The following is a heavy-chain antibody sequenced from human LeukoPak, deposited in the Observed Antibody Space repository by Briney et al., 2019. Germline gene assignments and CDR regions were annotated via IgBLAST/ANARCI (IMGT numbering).Heavy chain of an antibody. J-gene: IGHJ4*02. CDR3: ARGRYWSDYYYFDY. Sequence: SETLSLTCTVSGGSITSYYWSWIRQPPGQGLEWIGYIYYSGSANYNPSLKSRLTISVDTSKNQFSLKLSSVTAADTAVHYCARGRYWSDYYYFDYWGQGTLVTVSS. D-gene: IGHD3-3*01. CDR2: IYYSGSA. CDR1: GGSITSYY. V-gene: IGHV4-59*01.